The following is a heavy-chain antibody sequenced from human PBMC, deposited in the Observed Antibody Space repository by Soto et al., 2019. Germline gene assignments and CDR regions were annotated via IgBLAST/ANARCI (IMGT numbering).Heavy chain of an antibody. CDR1: GASISSGGYY. CDR3: ARGIQHYYDSSAYYYDY. D-gene: IGHD3-22*01. J-gene: IGHJ4*02. V-gene: IGHV4-31*03. Sequence: QVQLQESGPGLVKPSQTLSLTCTVSGASISSGGYYWSWIRQYPGKGLEWIGYVYYSGSTYYNPSLQSRVTMSVDTSKNQFPLKLSSVTAADTAVFYCARGIQHYYDSSAYYYDYWGQGTLVTVSP. CDR2: VYYSGST.